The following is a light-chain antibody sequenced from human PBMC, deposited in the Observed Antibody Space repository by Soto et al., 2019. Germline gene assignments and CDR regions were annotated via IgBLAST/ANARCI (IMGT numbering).Light chain of an antibody. V-gene: IGKV3-15*01. J-gene: IGKJ1*01. Sequence: EIVMTQSPATLSVSPGERATLSCRASQSIRSNLAWYQRRPGQAPRLLIYGASTGATGIPARFSGSGSGTDFTLTISSLQSEDFAVYYCLQYNDWPRTFGQGTKVYI. CDR2: GAS. CDR1: QSIRSN. CDR3: LQYNDWPRT.